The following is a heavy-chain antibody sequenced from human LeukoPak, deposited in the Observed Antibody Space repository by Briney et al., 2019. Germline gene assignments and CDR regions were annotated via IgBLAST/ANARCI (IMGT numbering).Heavy chain of an antibody. J-gene: IGHJ2*01. V-gene: IGHV1-46*01. Sequence: ASVKVSCKASGYTFTSYYMHWVRQAPGQGLEWMGIINPSGGSTSYAQKFQGRVTMTRDTSTSTVYMELSSLRSEDTAVYYCARVSSTYYSGRELDLWGRGTLVTVSS. CDR3: ARVSSTYYSGRELDL. CDR2: INPSGGST. D-gene: IGHD3-10*01. CDR1: GYTFTSYY.